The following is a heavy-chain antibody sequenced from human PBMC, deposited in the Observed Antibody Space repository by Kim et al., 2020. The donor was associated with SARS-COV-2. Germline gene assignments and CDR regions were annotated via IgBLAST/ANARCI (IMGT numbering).Heavy chain of an antibody. V-gene: IGHV3-30*02. Sequence: KGQFTISRDNSKDTLYLQMNSLRAEDTAVYYCAKDNVAGTGYYYYYGMDVWGQGTTVTLSS. D-gene: IGHD6-19*01. CDR3: AKDNVAGTGYYYYYGMDV. J-gene: IGHJ6*02.